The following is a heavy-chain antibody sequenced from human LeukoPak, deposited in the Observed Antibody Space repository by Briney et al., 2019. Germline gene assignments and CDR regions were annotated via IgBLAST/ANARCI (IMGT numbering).Heavy chain of an antibody. CDR3: AKAQQQLVTSDY. V-gene: IGHV3-11*01. Sequence: GGSLRLSCAASGFTFSDDYMSWIRQAPGKGLEWVSYISRGGSTVYYADSVKDRFTISRDNAKNSLYLQMNSLTADDTAVYYCAKAQQQLVTSDYWGQGTLVTVSS. CDR2: ISRGGSTV. J-gene: IGHJ4*02. D-gene: IGHD6-13*01. CDR1: GFTFSDDY.